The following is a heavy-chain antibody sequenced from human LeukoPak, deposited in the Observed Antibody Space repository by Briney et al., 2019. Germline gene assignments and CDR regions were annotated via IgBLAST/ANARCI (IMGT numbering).Heavy chain of an antibody. D-gene: IGHD2-2*01. V-gene: IGHV4-59*12. J-gene: IGHJ3*02. Sequence: SETLSLTCTVSGGSINSFYWSWIRQPPGKGLEWIGSIYYSGSTYYNPSLKSRVTISVDTSKNQFSLKLSSVTAADTAVYYCARTLVPAAIMVAFDIWGQGTMVTVSS. CDR2: IYYSGST. CDR1: GGSINSFY. CDR3: ARTLVPAAIMVAFDI.